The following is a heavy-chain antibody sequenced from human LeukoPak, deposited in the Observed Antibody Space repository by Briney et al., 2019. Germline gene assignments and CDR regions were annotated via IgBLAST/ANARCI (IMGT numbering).Heavy chain of an antibody. CDR2: ISYDGSNK. CDR1: GFSFRSYG. D-gene: IGHD6-13*01. CDR3: AKEEYISSWYPSDY. J-gene: IGHJ4*02. V-gene: IGHV3-30*18. Sequence: GGSLRLSCAASGFSFRSYGMHWVRQAPGKGLEWVAIISYDGSNKYYADSVKGRFTISGDNSKNTLYLQMNSLRAEDTAVYYCAKEEYISSWYPSDYWGQGTLVTVSS.